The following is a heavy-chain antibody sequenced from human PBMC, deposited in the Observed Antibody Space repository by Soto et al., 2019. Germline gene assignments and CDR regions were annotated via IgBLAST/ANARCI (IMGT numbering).Heavy chain of an antibody. V-gene: IGHV3-48*02. D-gene: IGHD5-18*01. CDR2: IDSSSSNK. CDR3: ARDDDSAMALNFAY. J-gene: IGHJ4*02. Sequence: EVQLVESGGGLVQPGGSLRLSCAASGFTFDSYSMNWVRQAPGKGLEWVSYIDSSSSNKHYADSVKGRFTISRDNAKNALYLQMSSLRDEDTAVYYCARDDDSAMALNFAYWGQGPLVTVSS. CDR1: GFTFDSYS.